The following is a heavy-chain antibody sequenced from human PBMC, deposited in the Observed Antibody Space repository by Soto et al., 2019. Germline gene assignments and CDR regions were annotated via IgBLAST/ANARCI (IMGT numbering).Heavy chain of an antibody. CDR1: GGSISSGDYY. CDR3: ARGRLTTPLDY. Sequence: QVQLQESGPGLVKPSQTLSLTCTVSGGSISSGDYYWSWIRQPPGKGLEWIGYIHYSGSTYYNPSLKSRVTTSVDTSKNQCSLKLSSVTAADTAVYYCARGRLTTPLDYWGQGTLVTVSS. V-gene: IGHV4-30-4*01. CDR2: IHYSGST. D-gene: IGHD4-17*01. J-gene: IGHJ4*02.